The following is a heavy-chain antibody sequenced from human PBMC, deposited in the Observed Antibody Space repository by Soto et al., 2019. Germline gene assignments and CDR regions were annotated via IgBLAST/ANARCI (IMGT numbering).Heavy chain of an antibody. Sequence: EVQLLESGGGLVQPGGSLRLSCAASGFTFSSYAMSWVRQAPGKGLEWVSGITSTGASTYYADSVKGRFTVSRDNSRTTLYLQMNSLRAEDTVIYYCAKDVRVATPGHFDYWGQGTLVIVSS. J-gene: IGHJ4*02. CDR2: ITSTGAST. V-gene: IGHV3-23*01. D-gene: IGHD2-15*01. CDR3: AKDVRVATPGHFDY. CDR1: GFTFSSYA.